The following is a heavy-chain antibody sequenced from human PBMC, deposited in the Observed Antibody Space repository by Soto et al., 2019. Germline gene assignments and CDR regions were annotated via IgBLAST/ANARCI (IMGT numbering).Heavy chain of an antibody. CDR3: TTLGSSSWYDYYYYGMHV. Sequence: GGSLRLSCAASGFTFSNAWMNWVRQAPGKGLEWVGRIKSKTDGGTTDYATPVKGRFTISRDDSKNTLYLQMNSLKTEDTAVYYCTTLGSSSWYDYYYYGMHVWGQATTVTVSS. D-gene: IGHD6-13*01. CDR2: IKSKTDGGTT. CDR1: GFTFSNAW. V-gene: IGHV3-15*07. J-gene: IGHJ6*02.